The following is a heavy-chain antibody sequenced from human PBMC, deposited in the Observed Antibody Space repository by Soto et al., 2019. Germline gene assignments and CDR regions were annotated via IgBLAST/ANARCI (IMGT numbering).Heavy chain of an antibody. D-gene: IGHD3-16*01. V-gene: IGHV5-10-1*01. CDR1: GYSFTSYW. CDR3: ARHGWGITGLYYYYGMDV. J-gene: IGHJ6*02. Sequence: PGESLKISCNGSGYSFTSYWISWVRQMPGKGLEWMGRIDPSDSYTNYSPSFQGHVTISADKSISTAYLQWSSLKASDTAMYYCARHGWGITGLYYYYGMDVWGQGTTVTVSS. CDR2: IDPSDSYT.